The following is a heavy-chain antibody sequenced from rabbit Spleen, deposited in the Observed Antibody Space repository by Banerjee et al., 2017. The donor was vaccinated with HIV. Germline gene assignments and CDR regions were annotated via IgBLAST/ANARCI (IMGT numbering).Heavy chain of an antibody. J-gene: IGHJ6*01. CDR2: IDTSDGDT. CDR3: ARDSGSSFSSYGMDL. Sequence: LEESGGGLVKPGGTLTLTCTVSGFSFSSNWICWVRQAPGKGLEWIACIDTSDGDTDYANWPKGRFTISKTSSTTVDLTMTSLTAADTATYFCARDSGSSFSSYGMDLWGPGTLVTVS. D-gene: IGHD8-1*01. CDR1: GFSFSSNW. V-gene: IGHV1S45*01.